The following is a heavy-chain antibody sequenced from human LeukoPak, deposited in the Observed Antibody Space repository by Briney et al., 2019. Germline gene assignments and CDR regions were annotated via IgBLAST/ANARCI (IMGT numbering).Heavy chain of an antibody. CDR1: GGSISSYY. D-gene: IGHD2-8*02. CDR3: ARIDTGGADC. Sequence: SETLSLTCTVSGGSISSYYWSWIRQHPGKGLEWIGYISYSGSTYYSPSLKSRITISVDTSKNQFSLKLSSVTAADTAVYYCARIDTGGADCWGQGTLVTVSS. CDR2: ISYSGST. J-gene: IGHJ4*02. V-gene: IGHV4-59*06.